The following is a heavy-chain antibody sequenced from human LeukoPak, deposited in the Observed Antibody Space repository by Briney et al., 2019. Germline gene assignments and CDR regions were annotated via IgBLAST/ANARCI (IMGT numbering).Heavy chain of an antibody. V-gene: IGHV3-48*03. CDR1: GFTFSSYG. J-gene: IGHJ4*02. Sequence: GGSLRLSCAASGFTFSSYGMNWVRQAPGRGLEWVSYISDSSSTIYYADSVKGRLTISRDNAKNSLYLQMNSLRAEDTAVYYCARWGATGYGDYWGQGTLVTVSS. CDR2: ISDSSSTI. D-gene: IGHD3-9*01. CDR3: ARWGATGYGDY.